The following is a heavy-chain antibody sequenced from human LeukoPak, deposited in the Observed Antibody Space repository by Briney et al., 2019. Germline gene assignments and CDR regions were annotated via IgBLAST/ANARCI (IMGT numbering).Heavy chain of an antibody. CDR1: GGSISSGAR. D-gene: IGHD5-12*01. Sequence: PSEAVSLTFPVTGGSISSGARRSWVRPSPGKGLEWIGGIYHSGSTNYNPSLRGRVTLSVDNSNNHFSLDLSSVTAADTACYYCARRGYSGNEAYFAYWGQGTLVTVSS. V-gene: IGHV4-4*02. CDR3: ARRGYSGNEAYFAY. CDR2: IYHSGST. J-gene: IGHJ4*02.